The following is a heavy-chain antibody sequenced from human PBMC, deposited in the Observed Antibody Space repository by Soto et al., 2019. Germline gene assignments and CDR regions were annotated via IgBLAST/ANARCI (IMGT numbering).Heavy chain of an antibody. J-gene: IGHJ5*02. CDR1: GFTFSNFG. Sequence: QVQLVESGGGVVQPGKSLRLSCAASGFTFSNFGMHWVRQAPGKGLEWVAAVWYDGSREFYADSVKGRFTISRDNSKNMMYLQMNSLRAEDSAVYYCAIAEVRTHGSYFDPWGQGTLVTGPS. V-gene: IGHV3-33*08. CDR3: AIAEVRTHGSYFDP. CDR2: VWYDGSRE. D-gene: IGHD3-10*01.